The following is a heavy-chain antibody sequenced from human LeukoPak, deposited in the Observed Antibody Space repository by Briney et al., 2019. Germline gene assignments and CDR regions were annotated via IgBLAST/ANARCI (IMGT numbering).Heavy chain of an antibody. CDR3: AKDPGYSSLRGYFDY. Sequence: PGGSLRLSCAASGFTFSSYGMHWVRQAPGKGLEWVAVISYDGSNKYYADSVKGRFTISRDNSKNTLYLQMNSLRAEDTAVYYCAKDPGYSSLRGYFDYWGQGTLVTVSS. D-gene: IGHD5-18*01. CDR2: ISYDGSNK. J-gene: IGHJ4*02. V-gene: IGHV3-30*18. CDR1: GFTFSSYG.